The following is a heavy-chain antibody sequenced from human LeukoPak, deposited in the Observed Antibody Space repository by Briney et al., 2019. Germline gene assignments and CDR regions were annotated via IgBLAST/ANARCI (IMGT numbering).Heavy chain of an antibody. Sequence: PGRSLRLSCAASGFTFSSYATHWVRQAPGKGLEWVAVISYDGSNKYYADSVKGRFTISRDNSKNTLYLQMNSLRAEDTAVYYCASHDIVVVVAATHWGQGTLVTVSS. CDR2: ISYDGSNK. D-gene: IGHD2-15*01. V-gene: IGHV3-30-3*01. CDR3: ASHDIVVVVAATH. J-gene: IGHJ4*02. CDR1: GFTFSSYA.